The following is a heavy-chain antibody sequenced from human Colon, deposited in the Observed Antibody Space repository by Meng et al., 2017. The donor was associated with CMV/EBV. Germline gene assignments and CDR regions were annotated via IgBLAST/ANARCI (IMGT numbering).Heavy chain of an antibody. CDR3: VRDGQCSSTSCAPTYDY. D-gene: IGHD2-2*01. V-gene: IGHV3-21*01. Sequence: GGSLRLSCAASGFTFNTYAMAWVRQAPGKGLHWISAITGHSNYADYADSVKGRFIISRDSAQNSVYLQMSGLRVEETAVYYCVRDGQCSSTSCAPTYDYWGQGVLVTVSS. CDR2: ITGHSNYA. CDR1: GFTFNTYA. J-gene: IGHJ4*02.